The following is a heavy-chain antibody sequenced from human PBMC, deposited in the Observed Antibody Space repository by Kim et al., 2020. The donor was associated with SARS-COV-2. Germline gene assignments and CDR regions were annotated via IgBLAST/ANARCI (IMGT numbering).Heavy chain of an antibody. J-gene: IGHJ4*02. V-gene: IGHV1-69*04. CDR2: IIPILGIA. Sequence: SVKVSCKASGGTFSSYAISWVRQAPGQGLEWMGRIIPILGIANYAQKFQGRVTITADKSTSTAYMELSSLRSEDTTVYYCASSDCSSTSCYTDYWGQGTLVTVSS. CDR1: GGTFSSYA. CDR3: ASSDCSSTSCYTDY. D-gene: IGHD2-2*01.